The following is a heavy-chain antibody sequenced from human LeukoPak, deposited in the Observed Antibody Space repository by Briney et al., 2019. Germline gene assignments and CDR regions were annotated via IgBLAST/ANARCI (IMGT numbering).Heavy chain of an antibody. CDR2: IYYSGST. V-gene: IGHV4-59*11. D-gene: IGHD6-6*01. Sequence: SETLSLTCTVSGGSISSHYWSWIRQPPGKGLEWIGYIYYSGSTNYNPSLKSRVTISVDTSKNQFSLKLSSVTAADAAVYYCARDGGKQLVRDLLGWFDPWGQGTLVTVSP. CDR1: GGSISSHY. J-gene: IGHJ5*02. CDR3: ARDGGKQLVRDLLGWFDP.